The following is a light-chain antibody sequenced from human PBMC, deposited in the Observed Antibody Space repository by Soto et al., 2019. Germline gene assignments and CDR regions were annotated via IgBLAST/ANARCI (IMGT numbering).Light chain of an antibody. Sequence: DIVMTQSADSLAVSLCERATINCNSSQSVFSNSNNKKYLAWYQQKPGHPPKLLIHWASIRESGVPDRFSGSGSGTDFTLTISRLEPEDFAVYYCQHYGSTITFGQGTRLEIK. J-gene: IGKJ5*01. CDR3: QHYGSTIT. CDR2: WAS. V-gene: IGKV4-1*01. CDR1: QSVFSNSNNKKY.